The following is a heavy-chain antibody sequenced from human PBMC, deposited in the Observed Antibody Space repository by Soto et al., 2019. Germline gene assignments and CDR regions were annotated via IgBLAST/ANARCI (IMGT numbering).Heavy chain of an antibody. CDR1: GGSVSSGSYY. Sequence: QVQLQESGPGLVKPSETLSLTCTVSGGSVSSGSYYWSLIRQPPGKGLEWIGYIYYSGRTNYNPTLQSRVTISVATSKNQFSLKLSSVTAADTAVYYCAREQIRFFGGMEVWGKGTTVTVAS. CDR2: IYYSGRT. V-gene: IGHV4-61*01. J-gene: IGHJ6*04. D-gene: IGHD3-3*01. CDR3: AREQIRFFGGMEV.